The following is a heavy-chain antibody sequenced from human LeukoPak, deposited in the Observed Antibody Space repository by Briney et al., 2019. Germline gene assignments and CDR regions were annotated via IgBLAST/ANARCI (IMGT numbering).Heavy chain of an antibody. D-gene: IGHD2-2*01. CDR1: GGSISSSNW. Sequence: SETLSLNCAVSGGSISSSNWWSWVRQPPGKGLEWIGEIYHSGSTNYNPSLKSRVTISVDKSKNQFSLKLSSVTAADTAVYYCARVDCSSTSCYAYYYYYGMDVWGQGTTVTVSS. V-gene: IGHV4-4*02. J-gene: IGHJ6*02. CDR2: IYHSGST. CDR3: ARVDCSSTSCYAYYYYYGMDV.